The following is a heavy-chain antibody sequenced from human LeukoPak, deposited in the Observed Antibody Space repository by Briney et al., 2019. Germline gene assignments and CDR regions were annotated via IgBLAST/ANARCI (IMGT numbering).Heavy chain of an antibody. CDR1: GYSISSGYY. J-gene: IGHJ5*02. V-gene: IGHV4-61*01. CDR3: ARVGGIAAAIDP. CDR2: IYYSGST. D-gene: IGHD6-13*01. Sequence: SETLSLTCTVSGYSISSGYYWGWIRQPPGKGLEWIGYIYYSGSTNYNPSLKSRVTISVDTSKNQFSLKLSSVTAADTAVYYCARVGGIAAAIDPWGQGTLVTVSS.